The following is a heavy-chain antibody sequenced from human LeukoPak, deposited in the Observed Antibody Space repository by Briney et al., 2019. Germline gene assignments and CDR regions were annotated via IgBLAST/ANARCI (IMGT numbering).Heavy chain of an antibody. CDR3: ARVIRFLEWFPPSNWFDP. V-gene: IGHV1-69*05. Sequence: SVKVSCKASGGTFSSYAISWVRQAPGQGLEWMGGIIPISGTANYAQKFQGRVTMTTDTSTSTAYMELRSLRSDDTAVYYCARVIRFLEWFPPSNWFDPWGQGTLVTVSS. CDR2: IIPISGTA. CDR1: GGTFSSYA. J-gene: IGHJ5*02. D-gene: IGHD3-3*01.